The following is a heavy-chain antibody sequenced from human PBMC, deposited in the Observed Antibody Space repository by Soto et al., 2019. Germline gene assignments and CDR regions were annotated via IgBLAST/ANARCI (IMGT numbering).Heavy chain of an antibody. V-gene: IGHV4-39*01. CDR1: GGSISSSSYY. Sequence: SETLSLTCTVSGGSISSSSYYWGWIRQPPGKGLEWIGSIYYSGSTYYNPSLKSRVTISVDTSKNQFSLKLSSVTAADTAVYYCATPRVPAARSALDYWGQGTLVTVSS. CDR2: IYYSGST. J-gene: IGHJ4*02. CDR3: ATPRVPAARSALDY. D-gene: IGHD2-2*01.